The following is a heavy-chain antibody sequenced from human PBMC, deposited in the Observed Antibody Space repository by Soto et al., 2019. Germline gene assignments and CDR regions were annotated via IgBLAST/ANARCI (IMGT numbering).Heavy chain of an antibody. J-gene: IGHJ3*02. V-gene: IGHV3-11*01. CDR1: GFTFSDYY. D-gene: IGHD3-3*01. Sequence: GGSLRLSCAASGFTFSDYYMSWIRQAPGKGLEWVSYISSSGSTIYYADSVKGRFTISRDNAKNSLYLQMNSLRAEDTAVYYCARGGEIFGVVIMWSSVQTRTNDAFDSWGQGTMVTVAS. CDR2: ISSSGSTI. CDR3: ARGGEIFGVVIMWSSVQTRTNDAFDS.